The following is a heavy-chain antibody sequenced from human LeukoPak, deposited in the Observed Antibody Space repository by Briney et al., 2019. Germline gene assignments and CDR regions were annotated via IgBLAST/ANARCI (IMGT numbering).Heavy chain of an antibody. V-gene: IGHV3-66*01. Sequence: GGSLRLSCVASTFTVSTNSMSWVRQAPGKGLEWVSVIYGGGSTYYADSVKGRFTISRDNSKNTLYLQMNSLRAEDTAVYYCARNGGRAAAGRGWVDYWGQGTLVTVSS. D-gene: IGHD6-13*01. CDR3: ARNGGRAAAGRGWVDY. CDR2: IYGGGST. CDR1: TFTVSTNS. J-gene: IGHJ4*02.